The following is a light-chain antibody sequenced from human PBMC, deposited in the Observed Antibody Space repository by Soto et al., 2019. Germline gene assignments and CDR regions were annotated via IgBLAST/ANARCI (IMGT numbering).Light chain of an antibody. Sequence: QSVLTQPASVSGSPGQSITISCTGTSSDVGNYNLVSWYQHHPGKAPKLMIYDVSNRPSGVSNRFSGSKSGNTASLTISGLQAEDEADYYCSSYTSSSTLGVFGTGTKVTVL. CDR1: SSDVGNYNL. CDR3: SSYTSSSTLGV. J-gene: IGLJ1*01. V-gene: IGLV2-14*02. CDR2: DVS.